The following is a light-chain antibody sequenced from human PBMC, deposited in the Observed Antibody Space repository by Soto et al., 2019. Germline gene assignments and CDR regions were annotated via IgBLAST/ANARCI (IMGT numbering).Light chain of an antibody. Sequence: QAVVTQPPSASGTPGQKVFIPCSGSSSNIGGTNYAYWYQQLPGAAPKLLMHSNNLRPSGVPERISGSKFGTAASLAISGLRSEDEAVYYCASWDDRLGAVIFGGGTKVTVL. J-gene: IGLJ2*01. V-gene: IGLV1-47*02. CDR1: SSNIGGTNY. CDR2: SNN. CDR3: ASWDDRLGAVI.